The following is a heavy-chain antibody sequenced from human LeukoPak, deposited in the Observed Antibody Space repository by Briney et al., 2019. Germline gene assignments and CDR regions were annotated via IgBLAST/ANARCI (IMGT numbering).Heavy chain of an antibody. J-gene: IGHJ4*02. CDR2: IRYDGRSQ. Sequence: GGSLRLSCAASGFTFSDFGMNWVCQAPGKGLEWVAFIRYDGRSQHYVDSVKGRFTISRDNSKNTLYLQMNSLRIDDTAVYYCAKDGGVDYWGQGTLVTVSS. D-gene: IGHD3-3*01. CDR3: AKDGGVDY. V-gene: IGHV3-30*02. CDR1: GFTFSDFG.